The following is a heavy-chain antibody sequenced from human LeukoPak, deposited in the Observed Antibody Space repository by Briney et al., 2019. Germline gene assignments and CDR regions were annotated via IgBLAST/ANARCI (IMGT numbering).Heavy chain of an antibody. Sequence: SETLSLTCTVSGGSISSYYWSWIRQAPGKGLEGSGYIYYGGSTNYNPSLKSRVTISVATSKNQFTLKLSSVTAADTAVYSCARFSRYYYDSSGMDPFDYWGQGTLVTAS. D-gene: IGHD3-22*01. CDR1: GGSISSYY. J-gene: IGHJ4*02. CDR3: ARFSRYYYDSSGMDPFDY. V-gene: IGHV4-59*01. CDR2: IYYGGST.